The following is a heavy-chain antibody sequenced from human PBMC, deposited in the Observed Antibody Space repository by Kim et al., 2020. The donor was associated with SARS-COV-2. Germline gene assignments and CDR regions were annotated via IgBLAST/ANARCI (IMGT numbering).Heavy chain of an antibody. CDR3: AKAARWLQARDGGYFDS. Sequence: VPGRFTTSRDNSKTTLYLQMNSLRAEDTAEYYCAKAARWLQARDGGYFDSWGQGTLVTVSS. D-gene: IGHD5-12*01. V-gene: IGHV3-30*02. J-gene: IGHJ4*02.